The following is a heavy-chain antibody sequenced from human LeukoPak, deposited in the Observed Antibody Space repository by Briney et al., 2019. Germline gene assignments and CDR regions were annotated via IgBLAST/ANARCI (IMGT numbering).Heavy chain of an antibody. CDR3: ARAGYSSGWSDY. J-gene: IGHJ4*02. D-gene: IGHD6-19*01. Sequence: ASVKVSCKASGYTFTGYYMHWVRQAPGQGLEWMGWINPNSCGTNYAQKFQGRVTMTRDTSISTAYMELSRLRSDDTAVYYCARAGYSSGWSDYWGQGTLVTVSS. CDR1: GYTFTGYY. V-gene: IGHV1-2*02. CDR2: INPNSCGT.